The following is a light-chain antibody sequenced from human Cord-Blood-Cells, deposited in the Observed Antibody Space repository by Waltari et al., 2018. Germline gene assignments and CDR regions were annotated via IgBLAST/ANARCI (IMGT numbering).Light chain of an antibody. J-gene: IGKJ2*01. CDR3: QQSYSTPYT. V-gene: IGKV1-39*01. Sequence: DIQMTQSPSSLSASVGYRVTITCRASQSISSYLNWYQQKPGKAPKLLSYAASRLQSGVPARFSGSGSGTDFTLTISSLQPEDFATYYCQQSYSTPYTFGQGTKLEIK. CDR1: QSISSY. CDR2: AAS.